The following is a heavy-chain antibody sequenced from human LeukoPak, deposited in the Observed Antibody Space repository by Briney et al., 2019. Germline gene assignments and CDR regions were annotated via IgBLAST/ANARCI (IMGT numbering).Heavy chain of an antibody. V-gene: IGHV3-33*01. CDR3: AGDFDY. CDR1: GFTFSRYG. Sequence: GGSLRLSCAASGFTFSRYGMHWVRQAPGKGLEWVAAIWDDGNTKHYVDSVKGRFTISRDNPKNSLYLQMNSLRSEDTAIYYCAGDFDYWGQGALVTVSS. CDR2: IWDDGNTK. J-gene: IGHJ4*02.